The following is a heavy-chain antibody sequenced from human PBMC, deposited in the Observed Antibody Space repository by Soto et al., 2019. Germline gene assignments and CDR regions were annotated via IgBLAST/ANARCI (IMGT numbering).Heavy chain of an antibody. CDR1: GYTFTRYG. Sequence: ASVKVSCKASGYTFTRYGFSWLRQAPGQGLDWMGWISAYNGNTNYAQNYQGRVTMTTDTSTSTAYMELRNMRSDDTAIYYCERDPHEFWTSYWFDPWGQGTPVTVSS. CDR3: ERDPHEFWTSYWFDP. CDR2: ISAYNGNT. V-gene: IGHV1-18*04. J-gene: IGHJ5*02. D-gene: IGHD3-3*01.